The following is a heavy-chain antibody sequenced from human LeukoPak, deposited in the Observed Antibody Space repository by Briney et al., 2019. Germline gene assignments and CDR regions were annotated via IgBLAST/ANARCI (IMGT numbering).Heavy chain of an antibody. Sequence: GGSLRLSCAASGFTFSSYGTHWVRQAPGKGLEWVAFIRYDGSNKYYADSVKGRLTTSRDNSKNTLYLQMTSLRGDDTAVYYCAKEKNSYSSSSGQGYWGQGTLVTVSS. CDR1: GFTFSSYG. D-gene: IGHD6-6*01. CDR3: AKEKNSYSSSSGQGY. V-gene: IGHV3-30*02. CDR2: IRYDGSNK. J-gene: IGHJ4*02.